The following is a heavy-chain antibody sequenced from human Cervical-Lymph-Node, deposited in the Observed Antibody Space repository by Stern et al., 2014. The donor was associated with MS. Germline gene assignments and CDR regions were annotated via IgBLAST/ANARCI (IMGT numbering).Heavy chain of an antibody. Sequence: VQLVQSGAEVKKPGASVKVSCKASGGTFSNYAISWVRQAPGQGLEWMGGISPIFGTTNYAPKFQGGSTITADKSTSTTYMELSSMRSEDTAIYYCAIITRPHYYYGMDVWGQGTTVTVSS. CDR3: AIITRPHYYYGMDV. CDR1: GGTFSNYA. D-gene: IGHD3-10*01. J-gene: IGHJ6*02. CDR2: ISPIFGTT. V-gene: IGHV1-69*06.